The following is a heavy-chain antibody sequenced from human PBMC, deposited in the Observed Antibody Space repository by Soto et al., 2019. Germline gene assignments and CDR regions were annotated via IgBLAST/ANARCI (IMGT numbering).Heavy chain of an antibody. Sequence: SETLSLTFTVSGGSISSYYLSWIRQPPGKGLEWIGYIYYSGSTNYNPSLKSRVTISVDTSKNQFSLKLSSVTAADTAVYYCARWTSSRWSFSFDYWGRGTLVPVSS. CDR1: GGSISSYY. CDR2: IYYSGST. J-gene: IGHJ4*02. CDR3: ARWTSSRWSFSFDY. V-gene: IGHV4-59*01. D-gene: IGHD6-13*01.